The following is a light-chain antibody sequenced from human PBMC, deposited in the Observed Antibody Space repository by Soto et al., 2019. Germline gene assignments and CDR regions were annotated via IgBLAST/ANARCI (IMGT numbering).Light chain of an antibody. V-gene: IGKV3-20*01. J-gene: IGKJ3*01. CDR2: GAS. Sequence: VLTQSPGTLSLSPGERATLSCRASQSVSSSHLAWYQQKPGQAPRLLIYGASSRATGIPDRFSGSGSGTDFTLTISRLEPEDFAVYYCQQYGRSPHFGPGTKVDI. CDR1: QSVSSSH. CDR3: QQYGRSPH.